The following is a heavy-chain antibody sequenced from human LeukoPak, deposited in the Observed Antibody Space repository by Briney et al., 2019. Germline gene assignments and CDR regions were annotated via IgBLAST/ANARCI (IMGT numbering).Heavy chain of an antibody. CDR3: ARGLRSSYYYYMDV. CDR2: INHSGST. CDR1: GGSFSGYY. Sequence: PSETLSLTCAVYGGSFSGYYWSWIRQPPGKGLEWVGEINHSGSTNYNPSLKSRVTISVDTSKNQFSLKLSSVTAADTAVYYCARGLRSSYYYYMDVWGKGTTVTVSS. D-gene: IGHD6-6*01. J-gene: IGHJ6*03. V-gene: IGHV4-34*01.